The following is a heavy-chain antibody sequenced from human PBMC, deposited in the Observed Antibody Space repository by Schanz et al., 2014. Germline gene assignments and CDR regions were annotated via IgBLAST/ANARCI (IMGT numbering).Heavy chain of an antibody. CDR3: ARDAADFLAGYYLDT. Sequence: QLQLVQSGPAVAEPGSSVKVSCKTSGGTFSNPGITWVRQAPGQGFEWIGRTIPMINEAKYADNFRGRVSMTADKSTSTAYMVLSGLTHEDTATYYCARDAADFLAGYYLDTWGQGTLVVVSS. J-gene: IGHJ4*02. D-gene: IGHD3-9*01. CDR1: GGTFSNPG. V-gene: IGHV1-69*04. CDR2: TIPMINEA.